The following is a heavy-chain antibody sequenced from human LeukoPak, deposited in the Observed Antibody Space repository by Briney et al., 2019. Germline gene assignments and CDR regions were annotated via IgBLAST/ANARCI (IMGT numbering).Heavy chain of an antibody. V-gene: IGHV1-69*05. CDR3: ARERYYYDSSGYYYVLDY. D-gene: IGHD3-22*01. J-gene: IGHJ4*02. CDR1: GGTFSSYA. Sequence: SVKVSCKASGGTFSSYAISWVRQAPGQGLEWMGRIIPIFGTANYAQKFQGRVTITTDESTSTAYMELSSLRSEDTAVYYCARERYYYDSSGYYYVLDYWGQGTLVTVSS. CDR2: IIPIFGTA.